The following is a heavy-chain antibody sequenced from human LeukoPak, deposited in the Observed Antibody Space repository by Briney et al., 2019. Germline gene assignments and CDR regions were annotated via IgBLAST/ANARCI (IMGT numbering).Heavy chain of an antibody. CDR3: ARGHLDGAIVPELNAY. CDR2: ISYDGSNK. Sequence: GGSLRLPCAASGFTFSSYAMHWVRQAPGKGLEWVAVISYDGSNKYYADSVKGRFTISRDNSKNTLYLQMNSLRAEDTAVYYCARGHLDGAIVPELNAYWGQGTLVTVSS. D-gene: IGHD2-8*01. CDR1: GFTFSSYA. V-gene: IGHV3-30-3*01. J-gene: IGHJ4*02.